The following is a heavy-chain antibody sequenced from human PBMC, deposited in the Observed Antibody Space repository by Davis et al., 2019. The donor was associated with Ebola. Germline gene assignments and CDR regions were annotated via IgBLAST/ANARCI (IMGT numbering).Heavy chain of an antibody. Sequence: MPSETLSLTCAVYGGSFSGYYWIWIRQPPGKGLEWIGEINHSGRTNYNPSLKSRVTISLDTSRNQFSLRLGSVTAADTAVYYCARAFHSWYFDLWGRGTLVTVSS. J-gene: IGHJ2*01. CDR3: ARAFHSWYFDL. V-gene: IGHV4-34*01. CDR2: INHSGRT. CDR1: GGSFSGYY.